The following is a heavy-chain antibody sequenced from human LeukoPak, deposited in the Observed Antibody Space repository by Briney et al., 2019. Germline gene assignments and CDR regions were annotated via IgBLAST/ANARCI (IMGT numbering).Heavy chain of an antibody. Sequence: SETLSLTCTVSGGSISSSSYYWGWIRQPPGKGLEWIGSIYYSGSTYYNPSLKSRVTISVDTSKNQFSLKLSSVTAADTAVYYCARVEYSTTNWFDPWGQGTLVTVSS. CDR3: ARVEYSTTNWFDP. V-gene: IGHV4-39*01. D-gene: IGHD2-2*01. CDR1: GGSISSSSYY. CDR2: IYYSGST. J-gene: IGHJ5*02.